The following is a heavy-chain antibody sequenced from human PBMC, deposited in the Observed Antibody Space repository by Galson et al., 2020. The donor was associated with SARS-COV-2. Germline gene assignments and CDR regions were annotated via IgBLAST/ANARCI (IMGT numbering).Heavy chain of an antibody. D-gene: IGHD3-9*01. Sequence: SGPTLVKPTQTLTLTCTFSGFSLSTSGMCVSWIRQPPGKALEWLARIDWDDDKYYSTSLKTRLTISKDTSKNQVVLTMTNMDPVDTATYYCASTYYDILTGYSNLFDYGGQGTLVTVSS. CDR2: IDWDDDK. CDR3: ASTYYDILTGYSNLFDY. V-gene: IGHV2-70*11. CDR1: GFSLSTSGMC. J-gene: IGHJ4*02.